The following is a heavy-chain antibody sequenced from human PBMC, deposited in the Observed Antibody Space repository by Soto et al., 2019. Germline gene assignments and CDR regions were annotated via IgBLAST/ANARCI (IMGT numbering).Heavy chain of an antibody. D-gene: IGHD6-19*01. V-gene: IGHV3-33*01. J-gene: IGHJ6*02. CDR2: IWYDGSNK. CDR1: GFTFSSYG. Sequence: PGGSLRLSCAASGFTFSSYGMHWVRQAPGKGLEWVAVIWYDGSNKYYADSVKGRFTISRDNSKNTLYLQMNSLRAEDTAVYYCARVYSSGWYGDYYYGMDVWGQGTTVTVSS. CDR3: ARVYSSGWYGDYYYGMDV.